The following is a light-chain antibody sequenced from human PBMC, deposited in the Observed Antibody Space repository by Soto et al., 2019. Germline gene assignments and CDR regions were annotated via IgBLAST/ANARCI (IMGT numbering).Light chain of an antibody. CDR1: QGIRNY. V-gene: IGKV1-9*01. Sequence: DIQLPQSPSFLSASVGDRVTITCRASQGIRNYLAWYQQKPGRAPKLLIYIASTLQSGVPSRFSGSYSGTEFTLTITSLQPEDFATYYCQQVNSYPITFGQGARLEIK. J-gene: IGKJ5*01. CDR2: IAS. CDR3: QQVNSYPIT.